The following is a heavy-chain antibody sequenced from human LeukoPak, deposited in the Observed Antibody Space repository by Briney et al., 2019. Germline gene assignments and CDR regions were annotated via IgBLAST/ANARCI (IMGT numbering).Heavy chain of an antibody. Sequence: ASVKVSCKASGYTFTSYGISWVRRAPGQGLEWMGWISAYNGNTNYAQKLQGRVTMTTDTSTSTAYMELRSLRSDDTAVYYCASPRIAAAGIYGMDVWGQGTTVTVSS. CDR1: GYTFTSYG. CDR2: ISAYNGNT. V-gene: IGHV1-18*01. CDR3: ASPRIAAAGIYGMDV. J-gene: IGHJ6*02. D-gene: IGHD6-13*01.